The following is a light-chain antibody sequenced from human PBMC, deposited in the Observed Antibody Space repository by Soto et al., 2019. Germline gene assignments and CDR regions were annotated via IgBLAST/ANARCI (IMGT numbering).Light chain of an antibody. J-gene: IGLJ2*01. CDR2: SVN. CDR1: RSDIGAYNF. Sequence: QSALTQPASVSGSPGQSITISCTGTRSDIGAYNFVSWDQPHPGDVPKLILYSVNVRPSGVSNRFSGSKSGNTASLTISGLQAEDEADYYCTSWTTSTTMIFGGGTKLTVL. V-gene: IGLV2-14*03. CDR3: TSWTTSTTMI.